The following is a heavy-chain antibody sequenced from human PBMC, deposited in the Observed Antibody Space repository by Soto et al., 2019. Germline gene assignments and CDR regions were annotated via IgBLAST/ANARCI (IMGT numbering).Heavy chain of an antibody. CDR1: GYTFSTDG. J-gene: IGHJ5*01. CDR2: ISGYNGKT. CDR3: ARDGGQAVVDS. D-gene: IGHD3-16*01. V-gene: IGHV1-18*04. Sequence: QVQVVQSGAEVKKPGASVKVSCKASGYTFSTDGISWLRQAPGQGLEWMGWISGYNGKTKYAQNLQGRVTITTDTSTSTAYMELRSLTSDDTAVYYGARDGGQAVVDSWGQGTLVTVSS.